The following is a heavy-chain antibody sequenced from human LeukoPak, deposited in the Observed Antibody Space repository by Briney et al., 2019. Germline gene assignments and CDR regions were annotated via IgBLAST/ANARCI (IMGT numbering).Heavy chain of an antibody. V-gene: IGHV1-46*01. J-gene: IGHJ4*02. Sequence: ASVKVSCKASGYTFTNYLLHWVRQAPGQGLEWVGRITPSVDTTNYAQKFRDRVTMTRDTSTSTVYTELSSLRSEDTAVYHCVREESGGYFDYWGQGTLVTVSS. CDR1: GYTFTNYL. CDR2: ITPSVDTT. CDR3: VREESGGYFDY. D-gene: IGHD2-8*02.